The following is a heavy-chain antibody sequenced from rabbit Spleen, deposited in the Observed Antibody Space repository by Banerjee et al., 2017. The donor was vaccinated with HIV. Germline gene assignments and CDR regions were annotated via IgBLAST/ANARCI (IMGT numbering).Heavy chain of an antibody. CDR1: GFSLSRRSG. D-gene: IGHD2-1*01. V-gene: IGHV1S40*01. J-gene: IGHJ4*01. CDR3: ARYVDGRGDYDL. Sequence: QSLGESGGDLVKLGASWTSTCTALGFSLSRRSGICWVRQAPGKGLEWIGCISTVDGSTSYASWAKGRFIGSKTSSTTATLQMTSLTVADTATYFCARYVDGRGDYDLWGPGTLVTVS. CDR2: ISTVDGST.